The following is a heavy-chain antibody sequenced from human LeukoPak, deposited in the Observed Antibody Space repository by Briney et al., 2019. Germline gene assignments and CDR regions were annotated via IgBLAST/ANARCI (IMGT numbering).Heavy chain of an antibody. Sequence: ASVKVSCKASGYTFTSYGISWVRQAPGQGLEWMGGIIPIFGTANYAQKFQGRVTITADESTSTAYMELSSLRSEDTAVYYCARGDFWSGYYSAGPNRRYYYYGMDVWGQGTTVTVSS. CDR1: GYTFTSYG. D-gene: IGHD3-3*01. J-gene: IGHJ6*02. CDR2: IIPIFGTA. V-gene: IGHV1-69*13. CDR3: ARGDFWSGYYSAGPNRRYYYYGMDV.